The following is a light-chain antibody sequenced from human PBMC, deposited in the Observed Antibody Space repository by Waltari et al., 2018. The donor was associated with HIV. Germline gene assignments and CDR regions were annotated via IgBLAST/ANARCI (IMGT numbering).Light chain of an antibody. CDR2: DAS. CDR1: QSVSSY. CDR3: QQRYNWLDT. J-gene: IGKJ2*01. V-gene: IGKV3-11*01. Sequence: ELVLTQSPATLSLSPGERATPSCRASQSVSSYLAWYQQKPGQAPRLLIYDASNRATGIPARFSGSGSGTDFTLTISSLEPEDFAVYYCQQRYNWLDTFGQGTKLEIK.